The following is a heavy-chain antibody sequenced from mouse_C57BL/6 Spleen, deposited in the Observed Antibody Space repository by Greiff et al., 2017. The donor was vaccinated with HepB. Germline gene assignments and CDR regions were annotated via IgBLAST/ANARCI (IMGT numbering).Heavy chain of an antibody. CDR2: IWSGGST. J-gene: IGHJ4*01. Sequence: VMLVESGPGLVQPSQSLSITCTVSGFSLTSYGVHWVRQSPGKGLEWLGVIWSGGSTDYNAAFISRLSISKDNSKSQVFFKMNSLQADDTAIYYCARTSSTGTYYAMDYWGQGTSVTVSS. D-gene: IGHD4-1*02. CDR3: ARTSSTGTYYAMDY. V-gene: IGHV2-2*01. CDR1: GFSLTSYG.